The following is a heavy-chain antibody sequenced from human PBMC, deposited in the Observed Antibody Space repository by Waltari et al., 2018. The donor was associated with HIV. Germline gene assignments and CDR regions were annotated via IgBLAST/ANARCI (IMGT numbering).Heavy chain of an antibody. CDR3: VRGAYGDINDY. CDR2: MSGQKRNT. V-gene: IGHV1-18*01. Sequence: QVHLVQSGTAVKEPGASVRVSCKTSGYFVRSFGIIWVRQAPGQGLEWMGWMSGQKRNTYDEQMFQGRVATTTDISTRTAYMELKGLISDDTAMYVCVRGAYGDINDYWGQGTLVAVSS. CDR1: GYFVRSFG. D-gene: IGHD4-17*01. J-gene: IGHJ4*02.